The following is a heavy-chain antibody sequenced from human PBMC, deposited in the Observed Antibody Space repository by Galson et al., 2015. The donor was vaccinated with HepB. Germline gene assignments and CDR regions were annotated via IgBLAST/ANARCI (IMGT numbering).Heavy chain of an antibody. CDR2: TYYRSKWYN. V-gene: IGHV6-1*01. Sequence: CAISGDSVSSNSAAWNWIRQSPSRGLEWLGRTYYRSKWYNDYAVSVKSRITINPDTSKNQFSLQLNSVTPEDTAVYYCARGPSGRYFDWFKGYAFDIWGQGTMVTVSS. CDR3: ARGPSGRYFDWFKGYAFDI. CDR1: GDSVSSNSAA. D-gene: IGHD3-9*01. J-gene: IGHJ3*02.